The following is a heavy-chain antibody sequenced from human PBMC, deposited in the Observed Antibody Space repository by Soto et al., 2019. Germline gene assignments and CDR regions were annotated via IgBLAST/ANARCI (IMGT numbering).Heavy chain of an antibody. CDR1: GFTFTSYS. Sequence: GGSLRLSCAASGFTFTSYSMNWVRQAPGKGLEWVSYTSSSSSTIYYADSMKGRFTISRDHAKNSLYLQVNSLRDEDTAVYYCVRGGATIFDYWGRGTLVTVSS. J-gene: IGHJ4*02. CDR3: VRGGATIFDY. V-gene: IGHV3-48*02. CDR2: TSSSSSTI. D-gene: IGHD1-26*01.